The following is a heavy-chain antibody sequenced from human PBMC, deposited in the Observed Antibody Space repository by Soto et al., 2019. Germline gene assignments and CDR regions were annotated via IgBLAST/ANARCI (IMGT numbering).Heavy chain of an antibody. CDR3: ARFTMTISTWFDP. CDR2: INLSGSA. D-gene: IGHD3-3*01. Sequence: QVQLQQWGAGLLKPSETLSLTCAVYGGSFSGYFWSWIRQPPGKGLEWIGQINLSGSADYTPSLRSRATISLDTSNNHFFLKLTSVTAADTAIYYCARFTMTISTWFDPWGQGTLVTVSS. J-gene: IGHJ5*02. CDR1: GGSFSGYF. V-gene: IGHV4-34*01.